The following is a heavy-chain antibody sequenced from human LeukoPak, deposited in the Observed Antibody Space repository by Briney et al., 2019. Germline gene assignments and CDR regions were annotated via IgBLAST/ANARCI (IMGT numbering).Heavy chain of an antibody. CDR1: GYTFTSYG. Sequence: SCKASGYTFTSYGISWVRQAPGKGLEWVAVISYDGSNKYYADSVKGRFTISRDNSKNTLYLQMNSLRAEDTAVYYCARVDGGSSWYSTGYYYYYGMDVWGQGTTVTVSS. J-gene: IGHJ6*02. D-gene: IGHD6-13*01. CDR3: ARVDGGSSWYSTGYYYYYGMDV. CDR2: ISYDGSNK. V-gene: IGHV3-30*04.